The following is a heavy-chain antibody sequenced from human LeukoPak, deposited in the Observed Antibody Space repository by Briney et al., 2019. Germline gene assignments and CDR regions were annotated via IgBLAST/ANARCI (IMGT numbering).Heavy chain of an antibody. Sequence: SETLSLTCTVSGGSISSSSYYWGWIRQPPGKGLECIGSIYYSGGTYYNPSLKSRVTISVDTSKNQFSLKLSSVTAADTAVYYCAREQIGYKQQLVYWYFDLWGRGTLVTVSS. V-gene: IGHV4-39*07. CDR3: AREQIGYKQQLVYWYFDL. CDR2: IYYSGGT. J-gene: IGHJ2*01. CDR1: GGSISSSSYY. D-gene: IGHD6-13*01.